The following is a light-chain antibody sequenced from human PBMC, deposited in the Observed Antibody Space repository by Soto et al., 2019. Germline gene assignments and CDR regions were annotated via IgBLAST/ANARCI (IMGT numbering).Light chain of an antibody. CDR1: QSLSSSY. Sequence: EIVLTQSPGTLSLSPGERATLSCRASQSLSSSYLAWYQLKPGQAPRLLIYGAYNRATGLPDRFSGSGSGTDFTLTISRLEPEGFAVYFCLQYASPLYTFGQGTKLEI. V-gene: IGKV3-20*01. CDR2: GAY. J-gene: IGKJ2*01. CDR3: LQYASPLYT.